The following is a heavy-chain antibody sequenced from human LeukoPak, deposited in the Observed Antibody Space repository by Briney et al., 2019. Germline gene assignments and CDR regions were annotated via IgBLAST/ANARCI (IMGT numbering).Heavy chain of an antibody. J-gene: IGHJ6*02. D-gene: IGHD6-13*01. CDR2: INHSGST. CDR1: GGSFSGYY. Sequence: ASETLSLTCAVYGGSFSGYYWSWIRQPPGMGLEWIGEINHSGSTNYNPSLKSRVTISVDTSKNQFSLKLSSVTAADTAVYYCARVRVAAAGTDLDNYYYYGMDVWGQGTTVTVSS. V-gene: IGHV4-34*01. CDR3: ARVRVAAAGTDLDNYYYYGMDV.